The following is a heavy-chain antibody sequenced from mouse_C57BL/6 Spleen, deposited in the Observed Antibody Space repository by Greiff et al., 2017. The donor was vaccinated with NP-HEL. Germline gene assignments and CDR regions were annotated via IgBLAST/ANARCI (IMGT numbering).Heavy chain of an antibody. J-gene: IGHJ4*01. V-gene: IGHV7-3*01. CDR1: GFTFTDYY. CDR3: ARYNSHAMDY. CDR2: IRNKANGYTT. Sequence: DVMLVESGGGLVQPGGSLSLSCAASGFTFTDYYMSWVRQPPGKALEWLGFIRNKANGYTTEYSASVKGRFTISRDNSQSILYLQMNALRAEDSATYYCARYNSHAMDYWGQGTSVTVSS.